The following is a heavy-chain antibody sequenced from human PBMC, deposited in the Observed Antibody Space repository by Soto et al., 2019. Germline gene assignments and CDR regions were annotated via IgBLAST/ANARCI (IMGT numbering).Heavy chain of an antibody. CDR2: ISGSDDST. CDR3: AKRSSSSTFDY. CDR1: GFTFSSYA. Sequence: EVQLLESGGGLVQPGESLRLSCAASGFTFSSYAMSWVRQAPGKGLEWVSVISGSDDSTYYADSVKGRFTISRDNSKNTLYLQMNSLRDEDTAEYYCAKRSSSSTFDYWGQGTLVTVSS. J-gene: IGHJ4*02. V-gene: IGHV3-23*01. D-gene: IGHD6-6*01.